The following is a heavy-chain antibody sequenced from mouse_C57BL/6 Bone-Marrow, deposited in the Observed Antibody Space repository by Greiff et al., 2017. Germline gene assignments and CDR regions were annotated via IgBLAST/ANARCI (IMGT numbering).Heavy chain of an antibody. D-gene: IGHD1-1*01. Sequence: QVQLLQPGAELVKPGASVKMSCKASGYTFTSYWITWVKQRPGQGLEWIGDIYPGSGSTNYNEKLKSKATLTVDTSTSTAYLQLSSLTSEDSAVYYCAREATVVASSFDYWGQGTTLTVSS. J-gene: IGHJ2*01. CDR2: IYPGSGST. CDR3: AREATVVASSFDY. V-gene: IGHV1-55*01. CDR1: GYTFTSYW.